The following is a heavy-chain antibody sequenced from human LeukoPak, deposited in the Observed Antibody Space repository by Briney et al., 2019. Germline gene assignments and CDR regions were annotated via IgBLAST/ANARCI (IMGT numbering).Heavy chain of an antibody. CDR1: GGTFSSYA. CDR3: ARALITIFGVVPKYYYYGMDV. V-gene: IGHV1-69*04. CDR2: IIPIFGIA. D-gene: IGHD3-3*01. Sequence: SSVKVSCKASGGTFSSYAISWVRQAPGQGLEWMGRIIPIFGIANYAQKFQGRVTITADKSTSTAYMELSSLRSEDTAVYYCARALITIFGVVPKYYYYGMDVLGQGTTVTVSS. J-gene: IGHJ6*02.